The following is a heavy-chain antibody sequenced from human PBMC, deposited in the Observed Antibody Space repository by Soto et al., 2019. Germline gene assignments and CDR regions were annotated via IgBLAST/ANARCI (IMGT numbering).Heavy chain of an antibody. V-gene: IGHV3-48*03. D-gene: IGHD2-15*01. J-gene: IGHJ6*02. CDR1: GITFSNYE. CDR3: AGYCSGCTCNDGNMDV. Sequence: EVQLVESGGGLVQPGGSLRLSCAASGITFSNYEMNWVRQAPGKGLEWVSYISSSGGTTYYAGSVKGRFTISRDNAKSSLYLQMNSLRAEDTAVYYCAGYCSGCTCNDGNMDVWGQGTTVAVSS. CDR2: ISSSGGTT.